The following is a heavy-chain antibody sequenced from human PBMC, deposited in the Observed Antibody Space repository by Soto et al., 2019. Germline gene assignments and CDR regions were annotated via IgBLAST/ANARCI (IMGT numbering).Heavy chain of an antibody. CDR3: AKALPPGSYYKPHDY. Sequence: EVQVMESGGGLVQPGRSLRLSCVASGFTFDDYAMHWVRQAPGKGLEWVSGISWNSDTIGYADSVKGRFTISRDSGKKSVFLQMNSLKPEDTALYYCAKALPPGSYYKPHDYWGQGTLVTVSS. J-gene: IGHJ4*02. CDR2: ISWNSDTI. V-gene: IGHV3-9*01. D-gene: IGHD3-10*01. CDR1: GFTFDDYA.